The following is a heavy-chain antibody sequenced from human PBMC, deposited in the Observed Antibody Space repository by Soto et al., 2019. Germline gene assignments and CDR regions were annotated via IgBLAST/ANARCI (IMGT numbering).Heavy chain of an antibody. V-gene: IGHV4-59*01. D-gene: IGHD6-19*01. CDR2: IYYSGST. CDR1: GGSISSYY. CDR3: ARRHSGWYDYFDY. Sequence: PSETLSLTCTVSGGSISSYYWSWIRQPPGKGLEWIGYIYYSGSTNYNPSLKSRVTISVDTSKNQFSLKLSSVTAADTAVYYCARRHSGWYDYFDYWGQGTPVTVSS. J-gene: IGHJ4*02.